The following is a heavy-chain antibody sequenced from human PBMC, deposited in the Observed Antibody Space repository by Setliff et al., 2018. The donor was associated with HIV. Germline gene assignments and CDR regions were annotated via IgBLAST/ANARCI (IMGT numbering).Heavy chain of an antibody. Sequence: TSETLSLTCTVSGGSINSGSYYWGWIRQPPEKGLEWIGTMFYSGSTYYNPSLKSRVTIFIDTSKNQFSLRLSSVTAADTAVYYCARSGWFYYDSSGSYYDGDHWFAPWGQGTLVTVSS. CDR1: GGSINSGSYY. CDR2: MFYSGST. D-gene: IGHD3-22*01. CDR3: ARSGWFYYDSSGSYYDGDHWFAP. V-gene: IGHV4-39*01. J-gene: IGHJ5*01.